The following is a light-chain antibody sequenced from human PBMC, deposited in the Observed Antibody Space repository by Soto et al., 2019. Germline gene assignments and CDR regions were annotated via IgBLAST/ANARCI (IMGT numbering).Light chain of an antibody. Sequence: ENVLTQSPGTLSLSPGQRATLTCRASLPVRDNFLAWYQQKPGQTPRVLIYDVSTRATRVPVSFSGSGSAIDFTLTISRLEPGDSYVYFRYQYYCSPTFGQGTKVEIK. J-gene: IGKJ1*01. CDR1: LPVRDNF. CDR3: YQYYCSPT. V-gene: IGKV3-20*01. CDR2: DVS.